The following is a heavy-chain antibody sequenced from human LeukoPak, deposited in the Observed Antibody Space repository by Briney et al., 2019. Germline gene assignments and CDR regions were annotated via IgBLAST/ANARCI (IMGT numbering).Heavy chain of an antibody. D-gene: IGHD6-13*01. V-gene: IGHV4-38-2*02. Sequence: SETLSLTCTVSGYSISSGYYWGWIRQPPGKGLEWIGSIYHSGSTYYNPSLKSRVTISVDTSKNQFSLKLSSVTAADTAVYYCARVSPSSWFPYYYYYMDVWGKGTTVTVSS. J-gene: IGHJ6*03. CDR1: GYSISSGYY. CDR2: IYHSGST. CDR3: ARVSPSSWFPYYYYYMDV.